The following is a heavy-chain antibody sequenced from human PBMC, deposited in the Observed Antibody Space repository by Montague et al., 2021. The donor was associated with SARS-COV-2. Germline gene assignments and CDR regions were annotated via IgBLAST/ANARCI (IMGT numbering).Heavy chain of an antibody. CDR2: INHRGST. J-gene: IGHJ4*02. Sequence: SETLSLTCAVYDGSFSDYSWTWIRQPPGKGLGWIGEINHRGSTNYNPSLKSRVTISVDTSKNQFSLKMTSVTAADTAVYYCARGRQHINMVVVVVTGGEYYVDFWGQGTLVAVSS. CDR3: ARGRQHINMVVVVVTGGEYYVDF. CDR1: DGSFSDYS. V-gene: IGHV4-34*01. D-gene: IGHD3-22*01.